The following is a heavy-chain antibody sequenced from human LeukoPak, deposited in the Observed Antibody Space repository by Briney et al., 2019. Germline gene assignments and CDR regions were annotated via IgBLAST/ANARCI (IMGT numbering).Heavy chain of an antibody. D-gene: IGHD4-11*01. CDR1: GFTFSSYG. J-gene: IGHJ4*02. Sequence: PGGSLRLSCAASGFTFSSYGMHWVRQAPGKGLEWVAVMWYDGSNKYYADSVKGRFTISRDNSKNTLYLQMNSLRAEDTAVYYCARDRMSYSNEYYFDYWGQGTLVTVSS. V-gene: IGHV3-33*01. CDR2: MWYDGSNK. CDR3: ARDRMSYSNEYYFDY.